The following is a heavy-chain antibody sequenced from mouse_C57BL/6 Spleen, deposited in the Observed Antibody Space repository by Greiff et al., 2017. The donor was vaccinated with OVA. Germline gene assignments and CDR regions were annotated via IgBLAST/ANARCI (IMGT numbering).Heavy chain of an antibody. V-gene: IGHV1-9*01. CDR2: ILPGSGST. Sequence: VQLQQSGAELMKPGASVKLSCKATGYTFTGYWIEWVKQRPGHGLEWIGEILPGSGSTNYNEKFKGKATFTADTSSNTAYMQLSSLTTEDSAIYYCARPAHYYGSSYNYFDYWGQGTTLTVSS. D-gene: IGHD1-1*01. CDR1: GYTFTGYW. CDR3: ARPAHYYGSSYNYFDY. J-gene: IGHJ2*01.